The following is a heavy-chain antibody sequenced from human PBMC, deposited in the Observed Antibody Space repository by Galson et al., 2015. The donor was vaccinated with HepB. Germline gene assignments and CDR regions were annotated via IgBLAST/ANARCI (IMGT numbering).Heavy chain of an antibody. CDR1: GLTVTDFY. V-gene: IGHV3-11*01. CDR3: TCRIGVLGTNS. J-gene: IGHJ4*02. D-gene: IGHD6-19*01. Sequence: SLRLSCAASGLTVTDFYISWIRQAPRKRLEWVSYISSSGRMIYYADSVKGRFTISRDNAKDSLYLQMNSLRAEDTAVYYCTCRIGVLGTNSWGQGTLVTVSS. CDR2: ISSSGRMI.